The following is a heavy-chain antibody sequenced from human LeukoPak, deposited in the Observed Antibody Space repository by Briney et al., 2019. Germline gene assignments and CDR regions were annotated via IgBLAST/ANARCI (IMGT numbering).Heavy chain of an antibody. J-gene: IGHJ4*02. CDR1: GFTFSTYS. CDR2: ISSTGNYI. Sequence: GGSLRLSCAASGFTFSTYSMNWVRQAPGKGLEWVSSISSTGNYIYYADSVKGRFTISRDNAKNSLYLQMNSLRAEDTAVYYCARTHPTAGADFDYRGQGTLVTVSS. D-gene: IGHD6-13*01. V-gene: IGHV3-21*01. CDR3: ARTHPTAGADFDY.